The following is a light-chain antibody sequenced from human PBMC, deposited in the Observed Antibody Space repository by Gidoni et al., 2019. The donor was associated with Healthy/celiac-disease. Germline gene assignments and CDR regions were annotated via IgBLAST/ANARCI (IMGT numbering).Light chain of an antibody. Sequence: QSVLTQPPSASGTPGQRVTISCSGSSSNIGSNYVYWYQRLPGTAPKLLIYSNNQRPSGVPDRFSGSKSGTSASLAISGLRSEDEADYYCAAWDDSLSGPVVFGGGTKLTVL. CDR2: SNN. J-gene: IGLJ2*01. CDR3: AAWDDSLSGPVV. CDR1: SSNIGSNY. V-gene: IGLV1-47*02.